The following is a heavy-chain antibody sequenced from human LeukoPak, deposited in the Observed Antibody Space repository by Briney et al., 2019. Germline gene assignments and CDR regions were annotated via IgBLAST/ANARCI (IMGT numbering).Heavy chain of an antibody. D-gene: IGHD6-13*01. CDR2: ISYDGSNK. CDR1: GFTFSSYG. J-gene: IGHJ4*02. Sequence: GGSLRLSCAASGFTFSSYGMHWVRQAPGKGLEWVAVISYDGSNKYYADSVKGRFTISRDNSKNTLYLQMNSLRAEDTAVYYCAKDRGYSSSWLYYFDYWGQGTLVTVSS. CDR3: AKDRGYSSSWLYYFDY. V-gene: IGHV3-30*18.